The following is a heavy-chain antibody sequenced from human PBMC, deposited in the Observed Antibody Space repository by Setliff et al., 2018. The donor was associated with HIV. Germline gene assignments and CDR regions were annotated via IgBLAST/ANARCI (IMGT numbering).Heavy chain of an antibody. V-gene: IGHV1-46*02. D-gene: IGHD2-2*01. CDR1: AFTFNIYA. CDR3: ARYCSSTSCSLPYNWFDP. J-gene: IGHJ5*02. Sequence: ASVKVSCKASAFTFNIYAIHWVRQAPGQGLEWMGIINPSGGSTSYAQKFQGRVTMTRDTSTSTVYMELSSLRSEDTAVYYCARYCSSTSCSLPYNWFDPWGQGTLVTVSS. CDR2: INPSGGST.